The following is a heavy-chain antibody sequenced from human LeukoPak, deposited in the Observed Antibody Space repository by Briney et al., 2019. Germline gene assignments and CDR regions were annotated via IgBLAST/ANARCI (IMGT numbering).Heavy chain of an antibody. CDR1: GGSISSGSYY. J-gene: IGHJ4*02. V-gene: IGHV4-61*02. D-gene: IGHD2-2*01. CDR3: ARGPQPPLAVPAATYIDD. Sequence: SQTLSLTCTVSGGSISSGSYYWSWLRQPAGRGLEWIGRYYSSGSTNYNPSLKGRVTISVDTSKNPFSLKLSSVAAAATAVYYCARGPQPPLAVPAATYIDDWGQGTLVTVPS. CDR2: YYSSGST.